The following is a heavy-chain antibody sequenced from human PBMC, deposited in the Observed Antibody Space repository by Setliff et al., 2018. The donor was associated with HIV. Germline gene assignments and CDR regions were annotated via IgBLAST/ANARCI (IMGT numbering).Heavy chain of an antibody. J-gene: IGHJ4*02. V-gene: IGHV4-59*01. CDR3: AGSVPRSGQGTFDY. D-gene: IGHD2-15*01. CDR1: GGSISSYY. CDR2: ISYSGRT. Sequence: PSETLSLTCTVSGGSISSYYWSWIRQPPGKGLEWIGYISYSGRTNYNPSLKSRVTLSVKTSKNQFSLKLNSVTAADTAVYFCAGSVPRSGQGTFDYWGQGILVTVSS.